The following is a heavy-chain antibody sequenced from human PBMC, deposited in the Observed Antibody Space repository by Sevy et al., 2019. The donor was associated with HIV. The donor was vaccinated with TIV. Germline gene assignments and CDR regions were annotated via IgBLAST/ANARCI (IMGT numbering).Heavy chain of an antibody. V-gene: IGHV3-48*02. CDR1: GFTFSSYS. D-gene: IGHD3-16*01. Sequence: GGSLRLSCAASGFTFSSYSMNWVRQAPGKGLEWVSYISSSSSTIYYADSVKGRFTISRDNAKNSLYLQMNSLRDEDTAVYYCARGPGGANTAKDCYYYGMDVWGQGTTVTVSS. J-gene: IGHJ6*02. CDR3: ARGPGGANTAKDCYYYGMDV. CDR2: ISSSSSTI.